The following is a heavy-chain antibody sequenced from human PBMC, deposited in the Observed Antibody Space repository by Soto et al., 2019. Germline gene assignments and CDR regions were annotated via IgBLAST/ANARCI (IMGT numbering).Heavy chain of an antibody. Sequence: QLQLQESGSGLVKPSQTLSLTCAVSGGSISSGGYSWSWIRQPPGKGLEWIGYIYHSGSTYYNPSLKSRVXXXVXXSKNQFSRKLSSVTAADTAVYYCARWWMSAPRFDPWGQGTLVTVSS. J-gene: IGHJ5*02. CDR3: ARWWMSAPRFDP. CDR1: GGSISSGGYS. D-gene: IGHD2-8*01. V-gene: IGHV4-30-2*01. CDR2: IYHSGST.